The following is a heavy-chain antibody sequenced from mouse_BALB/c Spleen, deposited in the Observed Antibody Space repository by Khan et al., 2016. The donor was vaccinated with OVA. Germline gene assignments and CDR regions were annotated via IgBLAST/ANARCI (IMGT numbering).Heavy chain of an antibody. Sequence: QLQQSGPGLVKPSQTVSLTCTVTGISITSGNYRWSWNRQFPGNKLECIGNIYYSGTVTYNPSLPSRTTITRDTSNNQFFLVMNSMTAEDTGTYYCARDYGSLYWFFDVWGAGTTVTVSS. D-gene: IGHD1-1*01. CDR3: ARDYGSLYWFFDV. CDR2: IYYSGTV. J-gene: IGHJ1*01. V-gene: IGHV3-5*02. CDR1: GISITSGNYR.